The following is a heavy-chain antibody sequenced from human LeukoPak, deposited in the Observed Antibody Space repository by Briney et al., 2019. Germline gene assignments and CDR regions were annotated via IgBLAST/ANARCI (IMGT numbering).Heavy chain of an antibody. V-gene: IGHV3-66*01. D-gene: IGHD3-22*01. CDR3: ARKTDSGGQEDY. J-gene: IGHJ4*02. Sequence: GGSLRLSCAASGFTFSSYGMHWVRQAPGKGLECVSVIYSGGNTYYTDSVKGRFTISRDNSKNTLYLQMNSLRAEDTAAYYCARKTDSGGQEDYWGPGTLVTVSS. CDR2: IYSGGNT. CDR1: GFTFSSYG.